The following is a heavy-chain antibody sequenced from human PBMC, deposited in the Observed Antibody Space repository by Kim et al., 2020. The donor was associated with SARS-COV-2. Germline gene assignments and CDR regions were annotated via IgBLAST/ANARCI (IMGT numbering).Heavy chain of an antibody. Sequence: GGSLRLSCAASGFNFSDYYMSWIRQAPGKGLEWVSYISSSSSYTNYADSVKGRFTISRDNAKNSLYLQMNSLRAEDTAVYYCAREIGYSGYVSWGQGTLVTVSS. D-gene: IGHD5-12*01. CDR1: GFNFSDYY. CDR2: ISSSSSYT. V-gene: IGHV3-11*05. CDR3: AREIGYSGYVS. J-gene: IGHJ5*02.